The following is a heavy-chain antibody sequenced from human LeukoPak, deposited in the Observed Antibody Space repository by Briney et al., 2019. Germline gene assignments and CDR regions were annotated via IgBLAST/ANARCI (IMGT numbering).Heavy chain of an antibody. V-gene: IGHV1-3*01. Sequence: ASVKVSCKASGYTFTSYAMHWVRQAPGQRLEWMGWINAGNGNTKYSQKFQGRVTITRDTSASTAYMELSCLRSEDTAVYYCAQLSPSRTRPPLESDYYYGMDVWGQGTTVTVSS. J-gene: IGHJ6*02. D-gene: IGHD1-7*01. CDR3: AQLSPSRTRPPLESDYYYGMDV. CDR2: INAGNGNT. CDR1: GYTFTSYA.